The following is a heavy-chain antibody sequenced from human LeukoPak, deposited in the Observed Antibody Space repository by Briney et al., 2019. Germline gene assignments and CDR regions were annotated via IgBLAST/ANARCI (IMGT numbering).Heavy chain of an antibody. V-gene: IGHV1-2*02. J-gene: IGHJ4*02. D-gene: IGHD4-17*01. CDR3: ARDRAGKTVTHLIDY. CDR2: INPDSGGT. Sequence: ASVKVFCKASGYSFTGYYMHWVRQAPGQGLEWMGWINPDSGGTYYAQNFQGRAIMTRDTSISTGYMELSSLRSDDTAVYYCARDRAGKTVTHLIDYWGQGTLVTISS. CDR1: GYSFTGYY.